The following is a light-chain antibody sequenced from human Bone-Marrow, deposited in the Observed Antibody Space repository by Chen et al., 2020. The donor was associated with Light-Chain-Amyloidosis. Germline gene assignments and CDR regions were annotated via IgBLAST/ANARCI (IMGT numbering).Light chain of an antibody. CDR3: QQRSTWLWT. CDR1: QSVSTD. J-gene: IGKJ1*01. V-gene: IGKV3-11*01. Sequence: EIVLTQSPATLSLSPGERATLSCRASQSVSTDFAWCQQKPGQAPRLLIYDTSNRATGIPARFSGNGSGTDVTLTISSLEPEDFAVYYCQQRSTWLWTFGQGTKVEIK. CDR2: DTS.